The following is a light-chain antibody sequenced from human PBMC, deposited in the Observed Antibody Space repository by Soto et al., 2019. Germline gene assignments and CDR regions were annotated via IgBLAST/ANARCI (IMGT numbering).Light chain of an antibody. CDR3: QQYYGSWT. Sequence: DIVMTQSPDSLAVSLGERATINCKSSRNIFYSSNNEDYLAWYQQKPGQPPKLLFYGASIRQSRVPDRFSGSGSGTDFTLTISSLQAEDVAVYYCQQYYGSWTFGQGTKVEIK. CDR1: RNIFYSSNNEDY. CDR2: GAS. V-gene: IGKV4-1*01. J-gene: IGKJ1*01.